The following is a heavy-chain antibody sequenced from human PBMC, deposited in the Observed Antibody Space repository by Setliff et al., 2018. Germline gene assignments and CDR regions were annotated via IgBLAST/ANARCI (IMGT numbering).Heavy chain of an antibody. J-gene: IGHJ4*02. CDR3: ARGLYFESSSYYFPFDY. V-gene: IGHV4-61*09. D-gene: IGHD3-22*01. CDR2: IFSKGST. Sequence: SETLSLTCTVSGGSISSGNYYWSWIRQPAGKAPEWIGHIFSKGSTNNNPSLKSRVTISIDSSKNQMSLRMTSVTAADTAVYYCARGLYFESSSYYFPFDYWGLGTLVTVSS. CDR1: GGSISSGNYY.